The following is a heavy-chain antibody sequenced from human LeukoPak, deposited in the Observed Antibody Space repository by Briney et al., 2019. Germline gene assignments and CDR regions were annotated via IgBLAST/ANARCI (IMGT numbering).Heavy chain of an antibody. Sequence: GESLKISCKGSGYNFATYWIGWVRQMPGKGLEWMGIIYPGDPDTRYSPSFQGQVTISADKSISTAYLQWSSLKASDTAMYYCARQDLGRNFDYWGRGTLVTVSS. CDR1: GYNFATYW. D-gene: IGHD1-26*01. J-gene: IGHJ4*02. V-gene: IGHV5-51*01. CDR2: IYPGDPDT. CDR3: ARQDLGRNFDY.